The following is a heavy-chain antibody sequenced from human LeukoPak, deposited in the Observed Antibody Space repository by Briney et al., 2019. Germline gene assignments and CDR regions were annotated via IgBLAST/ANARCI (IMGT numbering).Heavy chain of an antibody. Sequence: SETLSLTCTVSGGSISSYYWSWIRQPPGKGLEWIGYIYYSGSTNYNPSLMSRVTISVDTSKNQFSLKLSSVTAADTAVYYCARDLEWLIFDYWGQGTLVTVSS. D-gene: IGHD6-19*01. CDR1: GGSISSYY. J-gene: IGHJ4*02. CDR2: IYYSGST. CDR3: ARDLEWLIFDY. V-gene: IGHV4-59*01.